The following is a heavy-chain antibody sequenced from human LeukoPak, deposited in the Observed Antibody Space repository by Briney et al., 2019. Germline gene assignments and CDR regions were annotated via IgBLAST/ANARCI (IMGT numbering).Heavy chain of an antibody. J-gene: IGHJ4*02. D-gene: IGHD2-8*01. Sequence: SETLSLTCTVSGGSISSYYWSWIRQPAGKGLEWIGRIYTSGNTNYNPSLRSRVTMSVDTSKNQYSLKLSSVTAADTAVYYCAREPYCTNGVCSAYWGQVTLVTVSS. V-gene: IGHV4-4*07. CDR1: GGSISSYY. CDR3: AREPYCTNGVCSAY. CDR2: IYTSGNT.